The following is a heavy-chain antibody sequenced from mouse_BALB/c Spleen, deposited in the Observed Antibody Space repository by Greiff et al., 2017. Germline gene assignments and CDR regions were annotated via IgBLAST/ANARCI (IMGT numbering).Heavy chain of an antibody. V-gene: IGHV2-2*02. J-gene: IGHJ4*01. Sequence: QVQLKESGPGLVQPSQSLSITCTVSGFSLTSYGVHWVRQSPGKGLEWLGVIWSGGSTDYNAAFISRLSISKDNSKSQVFFKMNSLQANDTAIYYCARNEGYDSLYAMDYWGQGTSVTVSS. CDR1: GFSLTSYG. CDR3: ARNEGYDSLYAMDY. CDR2: IWSGGST. D-gene: IGHD2-14*01.